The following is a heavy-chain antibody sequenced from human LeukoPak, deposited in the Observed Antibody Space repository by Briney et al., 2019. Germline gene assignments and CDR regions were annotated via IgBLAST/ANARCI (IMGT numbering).Heavy chain of an antibody. J-gene: IGHJ6*03. V-gene: IGHV4-34*01. Sequence: PSETLSLTCAVYGGSFSGYYWSWIRQPPGKGLEWIGEINHSGSTNYNPSLKSRVTISVDTSKNQFSLKLSSVTAADTAVYYCARRLKGNYYYYMDVWGKGTTVTISS. CDR1: GGSFSGYY. CDR3: ARRLKGNYYYYMDV. D-gene: IGHD2-21*02. CDR2: INHSGST.